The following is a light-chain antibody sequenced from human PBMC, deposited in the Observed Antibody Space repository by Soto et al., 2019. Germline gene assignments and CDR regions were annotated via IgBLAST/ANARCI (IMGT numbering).Light chain of an antibody. Sequence: EVVMTQSPATLSVSPGERATLSCRASQSVSSNFAWYQQKPGQAPRLFIYGASTRSTGIPARFSGSGSGTEFTLTSSSLQSEDFAMYYCQQYSASPRTFGQGTRLEIK. J-gene: IGKJ2*01. CDR3: QQYSASPRT. CDR1: QSVSSN. V-gene: IGKV3D-15*01. CDR2: GAS.